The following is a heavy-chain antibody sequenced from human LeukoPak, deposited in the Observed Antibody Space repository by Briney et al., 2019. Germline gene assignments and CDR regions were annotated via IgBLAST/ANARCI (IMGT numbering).Heavy chain of an antibody. D-gene: IGHD4-17*01. CDR1: EFTVSSNY. CDR2: IYSGGST. J-gene: IGHJ4*02. V-gene: IGHV3-66*02. Sequence: GGSLRLSCAASEFTVSSNYMSWVRQAPGKGLEWVSVIYSGGSTYYADSVKGRFTISRDNSKNTLYLQMNSLRAEDTAVCYCATAPTEDGDGSSPGYWGQGTLVTVSS. CDR3: ATAPTEDGDGSSPGY.